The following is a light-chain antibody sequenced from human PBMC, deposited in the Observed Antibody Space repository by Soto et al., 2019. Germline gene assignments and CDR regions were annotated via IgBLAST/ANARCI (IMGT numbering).Light chain of an antibody. CDR2: AAS. J-gene: IGKJ2*01. V-gene: IGKV1-39*01. CDR1: QSIAYY. CDR3: QQSSNSPMYT. Sequence: DIQMTQCPSSLSASVGDRVTITCRASQSIAYYLNWFQQKPGKAPKLLIYAASSLQSGVPSRFSGSGSGTDFTLTISSLQPEDFATYYCQQSSNSPMYTFGQGTKLYVK.